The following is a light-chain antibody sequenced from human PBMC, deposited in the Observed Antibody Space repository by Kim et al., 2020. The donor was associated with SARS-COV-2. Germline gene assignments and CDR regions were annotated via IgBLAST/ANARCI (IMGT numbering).Light chain of an antibody. V-gene: IGKV3-20*01. CDR3: QQYSNSPAT. CDR1: QSVSSNY. J-gene: IGKJ1*01. CDR2: GAS. Sequence: SPGGRTTLSCRASQSVSSNYLAWYQQKPGQAPRLLIYGASSRATGIPDRFSGSGSGTDFTLTITRLEPEDFAVYYCQQYSNSPATFGQGTKVDIK.